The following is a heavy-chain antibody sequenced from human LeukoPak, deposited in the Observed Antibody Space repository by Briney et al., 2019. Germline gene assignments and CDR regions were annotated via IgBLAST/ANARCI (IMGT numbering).Heavy chain of an antibody. J-gene: IGHJ4*02. CDR2: IIPIFGTA. CDR1: GGTFSSYA. CDR3: ARAGGGYSYGYGGPLDY. V-gene: IGHV1-69*13. D-gene: IGHD5-18*01. Sequence: SVKVSCKASGGTFSSYAISWVRQAPGQGLEWMGGIIPIFGTANYAQKFQGRVTITADESTSTAYMELSSLRSEDTAVYYCARAGGGYSYGYGGPLDYWGQGTLVTVSS.